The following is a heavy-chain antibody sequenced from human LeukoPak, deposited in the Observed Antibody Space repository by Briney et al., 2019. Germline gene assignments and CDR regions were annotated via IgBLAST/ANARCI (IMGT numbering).Heavy chain of an antibody. CDR1: GFTFSSYG. CDR2: ISGSGGST. D-gene: IGHD6-13*01. J-gene: IGHJ5*02. Sequence: GGSLRLSCAASGFTFSSYGMSWVRQAPGKGLEWVSAISGSGGSTYYADSVKGRFTISRDNSKNTLYLQMNSLRAEDTAVYYCANGGYSSSWSKSNWFDPWGQGTLVTVSS. CDR3: ANGGYSSSWSKSNWFDP. V-gene: IGHV3-23*01.